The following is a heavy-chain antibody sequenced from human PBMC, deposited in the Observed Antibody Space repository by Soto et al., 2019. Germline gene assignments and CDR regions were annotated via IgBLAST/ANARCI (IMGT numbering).Heavy chain of an antibody. D-gene: IGHD3-16*01. CDR1: GFSLNTRDVG. Sequence: QITLNESGPALVKPTQTLTLTCTFSGFSLNTRDVGVGWIRHPPGKALEWLGVFYWDDDKTYSPSLKSRLTITMDTPKNQVVIRMTKMDPVDTATYYCAHCRGRGASFWGQGTLVTVSS. CDR2: FYWDDDK. V-gene: IGHV2-5*02. CDR3: AHCRGRGASF. J-gene: IGHJ4*02.